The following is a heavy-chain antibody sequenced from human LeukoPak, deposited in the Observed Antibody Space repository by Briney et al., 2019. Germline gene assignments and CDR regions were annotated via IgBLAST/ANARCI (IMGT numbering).Heavy chain of an antibody. CDR2: ISYDGSNK. CDR3: AKDPERYFDWLSDTRDYGMDV. D-gene: IGHD3-9*01. J-gene: IGHJ6*04. V-gene: IGHV3-30*18. Sequence: GGSLRLSCAASGFTFSSYGMHWVRQAPGKGLERVAVISYDGSNKYYADPVKGRFTISRDNSKNTLYLQMNSLRAEDTAVYYCAKDPERYFDWLSDTRDYGMDVWGKGTTVTVSS. CDR1: GFTFSSYG.